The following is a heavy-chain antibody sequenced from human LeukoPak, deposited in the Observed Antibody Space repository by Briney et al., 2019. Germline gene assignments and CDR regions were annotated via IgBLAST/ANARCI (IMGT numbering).Heavy chain of an antibody. J-gene: IGHJ4*02. CDR3: ARARSIAAAGTYDY. V-gene: IGHV4-34*01. CDR2: INHSGST. CDR1: GGSFSGYY. D-gene: IGHD6-13*01. Sequence: PSETLSLTCAVYGGSFSGYYWSWIRQPPGKGLEWIGEINHSGSTNYNPSLKSRVTISVDTSKNQFSLKLSSVTAADTAVYYCARARSIAAAGTYDYWGQGTLATVSS.